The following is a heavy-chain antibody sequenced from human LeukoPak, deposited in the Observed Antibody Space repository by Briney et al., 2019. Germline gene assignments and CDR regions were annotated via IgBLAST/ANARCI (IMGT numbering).Heavy chain of an antibody. V-gene: IGHV4-30-2*01. J-gene: IGHJ4*02. CDR3: ASHGPSGSYFAFDY. CDR2: IYHSGST. D-gene: IGHD3-10*01. CDR1: GGSISSGGYY. Sequence: NSSETLSLTCTVSGGSISSGGYYWSWIRQPPGKGLEWIGYIYHSGSTYYNPSLKSRVTISVDRSKNQFSLKLTSVTAADTAVYDCASHGPSGSYFAFDYWGQGTLVTVSS.